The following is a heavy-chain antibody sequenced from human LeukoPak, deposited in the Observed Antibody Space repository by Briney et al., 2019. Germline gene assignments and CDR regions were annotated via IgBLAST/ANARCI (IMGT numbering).Heavy chain of an antibody. J-gene: IGHJ6*04. V-gene: IGHV3-23*01. D-gene: IGHD3-10*02. CDR3: AELGITMIGGV. CDR1: GFTFSSSA. Sequence: PGGSLRLSCAASGFTFSSSAMSWVRQAPGKGLEWVSTISGSGSGSSTYYADSVKGRFTISRDNAKNSLYLQMNSLRAEDTAVYYCAELGITMIGGVWGKGTTVTISS. CDR2: ISGSGSGSST.